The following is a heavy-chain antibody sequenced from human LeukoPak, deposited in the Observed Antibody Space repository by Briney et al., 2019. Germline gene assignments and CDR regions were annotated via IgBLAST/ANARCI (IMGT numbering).Heavy chain of an antibody. Sequence: SVKVSCKASGGTLSSDAISWVRQAPGQGLAWMGVFNPSCGAANYAKKFQGRVTITGDKSTSTAYMALSSLGSEDTAVYYCARGDGSSFDLWGRGTLVTVSS. V-gene: IGHV1-69*06. CDR2: FNPSCGAA. J-gene: IGHJ2*01. D-gene: IGHD5-24*01. CDR1: GGTLSSDA. CDR3: ARGDGSSFDL.